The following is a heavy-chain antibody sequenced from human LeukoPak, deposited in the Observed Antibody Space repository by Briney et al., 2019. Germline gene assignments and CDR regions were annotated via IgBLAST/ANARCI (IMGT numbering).Heavy chain of an antibody. D-gene: IGHD1-7*01. CDR3: AKEITGTQIVSDAFDI. CDR1: GFTFSSYA. Sequence: GGSLRLSCAASGFTFSSYAMSWVRQAPGKGLEWVSAISGSGGSTYYADSVKGRFTTSRDNSKNTLYLQMNSLRAEDTAVYYCAKEITGTQIVSDAFDIWGQGTMVTVSS. V-gene: IGHV3-23*01. CDR2: ISGSGGST. J-gene: IGHJ3*02.